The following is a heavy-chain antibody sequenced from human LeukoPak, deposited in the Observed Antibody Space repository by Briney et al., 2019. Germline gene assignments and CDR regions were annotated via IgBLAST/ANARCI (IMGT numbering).Heavy chain of an antibody. V-gene: IGHV3-30*04. CDR1: GFTFSSYA. CDR3: ASKNPPSSGYYYMDV. D-gene: IGHD6-19*01. Sequence: GGSLRLSCAASGFTFSSYAMHWVRQAPGKGLEWVAVISYDGSNKYYADSVKGRFTISRDNSKNTLYLQMNSLRAEDTAVYYCASKNPPSSGYYYMDVWGKGTTVTVSS. CDR2: ISYDGSNK. J-gene: IGHJ6*03.